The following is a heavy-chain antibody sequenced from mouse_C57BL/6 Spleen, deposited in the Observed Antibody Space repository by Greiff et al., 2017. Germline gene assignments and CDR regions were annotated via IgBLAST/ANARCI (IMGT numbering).Heavy chain of an antibody. CDR3: ARGGRLLYFED. D-gene: IGHD2-3*01. J-gene: IGHJ2*01. CDR1: GYTFTSYT. Sequence: QVQLQQSGAELARPGASVKMSCKASGYTFTSYTMHWVKQRPGQGLEWIGYINPSSGYTKYNQKFKDKATLTADKSSSTAYMQLSSLTYDDSAVYYCARGGRLLYFEDRGKGTTVTVS. CDR2: INPSSGYT. V-gene: IGHV1-4*01.